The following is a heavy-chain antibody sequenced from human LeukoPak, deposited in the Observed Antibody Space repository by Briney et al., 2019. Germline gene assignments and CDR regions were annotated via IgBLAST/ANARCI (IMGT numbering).Heavy chain of an antibody. CDR1: GFTVSSNY. J-gene: IGHJ4*02. V-gene: IGHV3-53*01. D-gene: IGHD4-17*01. Sequence: PGGSLRLSCAASGFTVSSNYMSWVRQAPGKGLEWVSIIFSGGSTYYADSVRGRFTISRDNSKNTLYLQMNSLRAEDTAVYYCAREAVTRSYFDYWGQGTLVTVSS. CDR2: IFSGGST. CDR3: AREAVTRSYFDY.